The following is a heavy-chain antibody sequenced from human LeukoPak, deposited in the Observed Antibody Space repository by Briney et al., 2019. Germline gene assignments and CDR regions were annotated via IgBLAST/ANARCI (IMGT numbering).Heavy chain of an antibody. CDR1: GGTFSSYA. CDR3: ARDGSYCSSTSCYQFDY. CDR2: IIPIFGTA. D-gene: IGHD2-2*01. V-gene: IGHV1-69*05. Sequence: SVKVSCKASGGTFSSYAISWVRQAPGQGLEWKGGIIPIFGTANYAQKFQGRVTITTDESTSTAYMELSSLRSEDTAVYYCARDGSYCSSTSCYQFDYWGQEPWSPSPQ. J-gene: IGHJ4*01.